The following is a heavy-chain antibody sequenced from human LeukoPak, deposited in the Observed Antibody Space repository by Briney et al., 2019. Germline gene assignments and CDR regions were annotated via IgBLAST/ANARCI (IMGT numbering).Heavy chain of an antibody. V-gene: IGHV4-34*01. CDR2: INHSGSA. D-gene: IGHD3-10*01. J-gene: IGHJ4*02. Sequence: PSETLSLTCAVYGGSFSDYSWSWIRQPPGKGLEWIGEINHSGSANYNPSLKSRVTMSVDTSKNQFSLKLNSVTAADTAVYYCAKMVRGAYCWDYWGQGTLVTVSS. CDR3: AKMVRGAYCWDY. CDR1: GGSFSDYS.